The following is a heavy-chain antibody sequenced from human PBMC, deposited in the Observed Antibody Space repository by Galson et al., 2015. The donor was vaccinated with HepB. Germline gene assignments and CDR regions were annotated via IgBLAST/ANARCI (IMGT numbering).Heavy chain of an antibody. CDR1: GFTFSDYY. J-gene: IGHJ4*02. CDR3: ARAGLAVAGTDY. CDR2: ISSSSSYT. V-gene: IGHV3-11*05. D-gene: IGHD6-19*01. Sequence: SLRLSCAASGFTFSDYYMSWIRQTPGKGLEWVSYISSSSSYTNYAGSVKGRFTISRDNAKNSLYLQMNSLRVEDTATYYCARAGLAVAGTDYWGQGILVTVSS.